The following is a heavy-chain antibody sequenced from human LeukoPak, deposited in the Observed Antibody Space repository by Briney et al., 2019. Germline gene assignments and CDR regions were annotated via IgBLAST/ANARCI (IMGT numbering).Heavy chain of an antibody. Sequence: GASVKVSCKASGYTFTSYGISWVRQAPGQGLEWMGWISAYNGNTNYAQKLQGRVTMTTDTSTSTAYMELRSLRSDDTAVYYCARGPVPNYYDSSGYPFDPWGQRTLVTVSS. CDR2: ISAYNGNT. D-gene: IGHD3-22*01. CDR3: ARGPVPNYYDSSGYPFDP. CDR1: GYTFTSYG. J-gene: IGHJ5*02. V-gene: IGHV1-18*01.